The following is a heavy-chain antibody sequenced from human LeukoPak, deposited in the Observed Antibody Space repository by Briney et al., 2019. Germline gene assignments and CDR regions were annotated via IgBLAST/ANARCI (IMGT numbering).Heavy chain of an antibody. D-gene: IGHD7-27*01. CDR1: GFTFSSYS. CDR3: ARGLVFRGDP. Sequence: PGGSLRLSCAASGFTFSSYSMNWVRQAPGKGLEWVSSISSSSSYIYYADSVKGRFTISRDNARNSLYLQMNSLRAEDTAVYYCARGLVFRGDPWGQGTLVTVSS. CDR2: ISSSSSYI. V-gene: IGHV3-21*01. J-gene: IGHJ5*02.